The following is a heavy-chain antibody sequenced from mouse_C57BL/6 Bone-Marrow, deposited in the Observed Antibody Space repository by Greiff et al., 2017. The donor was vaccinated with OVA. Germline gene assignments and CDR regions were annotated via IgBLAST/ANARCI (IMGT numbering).Heavy chain of an antibody. J-gene: IGHJ4*01. Sequence: EVKVEESGGGLVQPGGSMKLSCVASGFTFSNYWMNWVRQSPETGLEWVAQIRLKSDNYATHYAESVKGRFTISRDDSKSSVYLQMNNLRAEDTGIYYCTDIYYGMSLYAMDYWGQGTSVTVSS. CDR2: IRLKSDNYAT. CDR3: TDIYYGMSLYAMDY. CDR1: GFTFSNYW. V-gene: IGHV6-3*01. D-gene: IGHD1-1*01.